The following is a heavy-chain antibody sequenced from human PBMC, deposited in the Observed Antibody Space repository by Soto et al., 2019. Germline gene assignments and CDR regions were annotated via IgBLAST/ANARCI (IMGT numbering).Heavy chain of an antibody. J-gene: IGHJ6*02. V-gene: IGHV1-46*01. CDR3: ARDRQLVLDYYYGMDV. Sequence: ASVKVSCKASGYTFTSYYMHWVRQSPGQGLEWMGIINPSGGSTSYAQKFQGRVTMTRDTSTSTVYMELSSLRSEDTAVYYCARDRQLVLDYYYGMDVWGQGTTVTVSS. CDR1: GYTFTSYY. CDR2: INPSGGST. D-gene: IGHD6-6*01.